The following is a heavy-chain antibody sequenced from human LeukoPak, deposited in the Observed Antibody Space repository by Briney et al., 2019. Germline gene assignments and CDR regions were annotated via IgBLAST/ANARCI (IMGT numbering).Heavy chain of an antibody. J-gene: IGHJ4*02. CDR2: ISYDGSNK. D-gene: IGHD2-15*01. CDR3: AKGWTKYCTGGNCYSPLYYFDY. V-gene: IGHV3-30*18. CDR1: GFTFSSYG. Sequence: GGSLRLSCAASGFTFSSYGMHWVRQAPGKGLEWVAVISYDGSNKYYADSVKGRFTISRDNSKNTLYLQMNSLRADDTAVYYCAKGWTKYCTGGNCYSPLYYFDYWGQGTLVTVSS.